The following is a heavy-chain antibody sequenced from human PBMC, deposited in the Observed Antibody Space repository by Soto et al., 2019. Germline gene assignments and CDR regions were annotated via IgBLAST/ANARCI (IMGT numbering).Heavy chain of an antibody. CDR1: GFTFSSYA. CDR3: ARARFCSSTSCYAPHYTGVV. V-gene: IGHV3-30-3*01. J-gene: IGHJ6*03. Sequence: GGSLRLSCAASGFTFSSYAMHWVRQAPGKGLEWVAVISYDGSNKYYADSVKGRFTISRDNSKNTLYLQMNSLRAEDTAVYYCARARFCSSTSCYAPHYTGVVWGKGARATVP. D-gene: IGHD2-2*01. CDR2: ISYDGSNK.